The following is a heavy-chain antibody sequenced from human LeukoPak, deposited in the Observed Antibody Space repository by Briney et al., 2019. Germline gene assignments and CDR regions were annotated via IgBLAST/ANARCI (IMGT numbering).Heavy chain of an antibody. CDR3: ARGDSGDWSFDP. CDR1: GFTFSSYW. D-gene: IGHD6-19*01. CDR2: INSDGSST. J-gene: IGHJ5*02. Sequence: GGSLRLSCAASGFTFSSYWMHWVRQAPGKGLVWVSRINSDGSSTSYADSVKGRFTISRDNAKNSLYLQMNSLRVEDTAVYFCARGDSGDWSFDPWDQGTLVTVSS. V-gene: IGHV3-74*01.